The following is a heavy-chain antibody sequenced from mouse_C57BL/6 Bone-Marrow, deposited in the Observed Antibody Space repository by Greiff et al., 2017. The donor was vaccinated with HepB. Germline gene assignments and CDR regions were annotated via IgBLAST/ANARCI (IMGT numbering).Heavy chain of an antibody. V-gene: IGHV1-64*01. CDR2: IHPNSGST. CDR1: GYTFTSYW. CDR3: ARKGLRRRTWFAY. Sequence: VQLQQPGAELVKPGASVKLSCKASGYTFTSYWMHWVKQRPGQGLEWIGMIHPNSGSTNYNEKFKSKATLTVDKSSSTAYMQLSSLTSEDSAVYYCARKGLRRRTWFAYWGQGTLVTVSA. D-gene: IGHD2-2*01. J-gene: IGHJ3*01.